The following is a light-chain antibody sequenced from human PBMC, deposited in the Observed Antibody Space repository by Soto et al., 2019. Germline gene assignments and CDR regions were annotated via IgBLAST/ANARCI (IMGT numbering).Light chain of an antibody. J-gene: IGKJ1*01. CDR1: QSLSTY. V-gene: IGKV3-11*01. CDR3: QQRSNRPPT. CDR2: GAS. Sequence: EIMLTQAPSTLSLSPGDRATLACRASQSLSTYLAWYQQKPGQAPRRLIYGASNRATGILARFSGSGSGTDFALTISSLEPEDFAIYYCQQRSNRPPTFGQGTKVEIK.